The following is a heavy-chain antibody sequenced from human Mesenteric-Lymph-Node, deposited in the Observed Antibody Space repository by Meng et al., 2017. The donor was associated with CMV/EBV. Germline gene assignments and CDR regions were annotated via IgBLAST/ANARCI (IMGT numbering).Heavy chain of an antibody. CDR2: IKQDGSEK. CDR1: GFTFSSYW. CDR3: ARVNGNYDFWSGYYRGYFDY. D-gene: IGHD3-3*01. Sequence: GGSLRLSCAASGFTFSSYWMSWVRQAPGKGLEWVANIKQDGSEKYYVDSVKGRFTISRDNAKNSLYLQMNSLRAEDTAVYYCARVNGNYDFWSGYYRGYFDYWGQGTLVTVSS. V-gene: IGHV3-7*01. J-gene: IGHJ4*02.